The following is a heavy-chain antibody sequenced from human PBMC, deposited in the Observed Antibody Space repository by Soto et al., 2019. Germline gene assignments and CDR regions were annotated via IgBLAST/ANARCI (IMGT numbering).Heavy chain of an antibody. CDR1: GFTFSSYA. CDR2: ISGSGGST. CDR3: ILSALHVFSPGNWFDP. V-gene: IGHV3-23*01. J-gene: IGHJ5*02. Sequence: EVQLLESGGGLVQPGGSLRLSCAASGFTFSSYAMSWVRQAPGKGLEWVSAISGSGGSTYYADSVKGRFTISRDNSKNALYLQMNSLRAEDTAVDYCILSALHVFSPGNWFDPWGQGTLVTVSS.